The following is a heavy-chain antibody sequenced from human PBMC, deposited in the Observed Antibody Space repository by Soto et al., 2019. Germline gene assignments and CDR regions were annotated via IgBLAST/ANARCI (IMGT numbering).Heavy chain of an antibody. CDR3: ARNYYGSGSYAPWFDP. CDR1: GFTGSLNY. D-gene: IGHD3-10*01. CDR2: IYVNGTT. J-gene: IGHJ5*02. Sequence: GGSLRLSCAVSGFTGSLNYSGWAPPAPEQGLEWVSLIYVNGTTYSAACVKGRFSISGDSSKRTLYLQMDRLRAEDTAVYYCARNYYGSGSYAPWFDPWGQGTLVTVSS. V-gene: IGHV3-66*01.